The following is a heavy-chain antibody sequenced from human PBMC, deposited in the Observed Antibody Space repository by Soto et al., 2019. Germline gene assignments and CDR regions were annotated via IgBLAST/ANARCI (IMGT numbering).Heavy chain of an antibody. CDR2: IIPIFGTS. V-gene: IGHV1-69*06. CDR1: GDTFRSYG. CDR3: PRAPGSATAMRRYKYGMDV. Sequence: QVQLLQSGAEAKKPGSSVTVSCKVSGDTFRSYGISWVRQAPGQGLEWMGGIIPIFGTSHYAQKFQGRVTMTADKSTNTAYMELNSLRFEDTAVYYCPRAPGSATAMRRYKYGMDVWGQGTTITVSS. D-gene: IGHD2-2*01. J-gene: IGHJ6*02.